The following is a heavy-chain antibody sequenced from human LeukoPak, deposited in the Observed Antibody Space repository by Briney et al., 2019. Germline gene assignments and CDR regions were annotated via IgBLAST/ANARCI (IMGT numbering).Heavy chain of an antibody. CDR3: TRLPDERGQAIAAGTVDY. J-gene: IGHJ4*02. CDR2: MNPNSGGA. V-gene: IGHV1-8*01. CDR1: EYTFTNYD. Sequence: ASVTVSCKASEYTFTNYDINRVRQAPAQGLEWMGWMNPNSGGAGYAQNFQGRVTMTRDTSISTAYMELSSLRSEDTAVYYCTRLPDERGQAIAAGTVDYWGQGTLVTVSS. D-gene: IGHD6-13*01.